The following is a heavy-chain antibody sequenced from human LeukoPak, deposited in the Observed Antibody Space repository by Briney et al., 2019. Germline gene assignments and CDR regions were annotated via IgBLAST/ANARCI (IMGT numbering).Heavy chain of an antibody. CDR2: IYPGESDT. D-gene: IGHD5-18*01. CDR1: GSRFTSYW. V-gene: IGHV5-51*01. J-gene: IGHJ4*02. CDR3: ARHGRGYSYGPRDY. Sequence: GASLQISFKGSGSRFTSYWIGWVRPLPGKGLGWMGIIYPGESDTRYSPCFQGQVTISADKSISTAYLQWSSLKASDTAMYYCARHGRGYSYGPRDYWGQGTLVTVSS.